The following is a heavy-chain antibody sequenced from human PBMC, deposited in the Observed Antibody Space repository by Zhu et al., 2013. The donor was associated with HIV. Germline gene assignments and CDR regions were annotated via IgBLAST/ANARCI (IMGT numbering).Heavy chain of an antibody. Sequence: QVQLVQSGAEVKKPGSSVKVSCKASGGTFANSPISWLRQAPGQGFEWMGGITPVFGTPNYAQTFQGRLTITADDSTSTTYMELSSLKSEDTAVYYCATRETTWGAFDVWGRGTMVTVSS. CDR1: GGTFANSP. J-gene: IGHJ3*01. CDR2: ITPVFGTP. V-gene: IGHV1-69*01. D-gene: IGHD1-7*01. CDR3: ATRETTWGAFDV.